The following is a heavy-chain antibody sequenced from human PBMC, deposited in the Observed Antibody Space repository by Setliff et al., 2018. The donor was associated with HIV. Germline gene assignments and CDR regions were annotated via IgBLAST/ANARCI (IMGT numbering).Heavy chain of an antibody. Sequence: GGSLRLSCAASGFTFSNHVMNWVRQAPGKGLEWVSAISTSGGAADYADSVKGRFTISRDNSRNTLYLQMNSLRAEDTAVYYCASLIAAAGTGSDWFDPWGQGTLVTVSS. D-gene: IGHD6-13*01. J-gene: IGHJ5*02. CDR2: ISTSGGAA. CDR3: ASLIAAAGTGSDWFDP. V-gene: IGHV3-23*01. CDR1: GFTFSNHV.